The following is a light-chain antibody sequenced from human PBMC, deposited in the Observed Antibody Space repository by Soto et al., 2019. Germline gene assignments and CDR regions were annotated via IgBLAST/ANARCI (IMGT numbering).Light chain of an antibody. CDR3: QQYGSSPIT. Sequence: EIVLTQSPGTLSLSPGERATLYCRASESVSSNFLAWYQQKPGQAPRLLIYGVSSRATGIPDRFSGSGSGTDFSLTISRLEPEDLAVYHCQQYGSSPITFGQGTRLEFK. J-gene: IGKJ5*01. V-gene: IGKV3-20*01. CDR1: ESVSSNF. CDR2: GVS.